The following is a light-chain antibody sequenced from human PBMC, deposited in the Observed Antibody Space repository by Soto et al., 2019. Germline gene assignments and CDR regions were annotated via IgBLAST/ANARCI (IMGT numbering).Light chain of an antibody. Sequence: ETVLTQSPATLSLSPGERATLSCRASQSVSSSYLAWYQQKPGQAPRLLIYDASSRATGLPDRFSGSGSGTDFTLTISRLEPEDFAVYYCQQYGSSPYTFGRRTKLEIK. CDR1: QSVSSSY. CDR2: DAS. J-gene: IGKJ2*01. CDR3: QQYGSSPYT. V-gene: IGKV3-20*01.